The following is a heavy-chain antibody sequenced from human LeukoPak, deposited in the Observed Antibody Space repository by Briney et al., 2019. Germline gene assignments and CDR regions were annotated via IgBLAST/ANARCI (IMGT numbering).Heavy chain of an antibody. CDR3: AGRRVLDASFDY. CDR2: IYSGDNT. Sequence: GGSLRLSCAASGFTVSNNYMSWVRQAPGKGLEWVSVIYSGDNTYYVESVKGRFTITRDNSKNTLFLQMNRLRAEDTAVYYCAGRRVLDASFDYWGQGTLVTVSS. D-gene: IGHD3-16*01. CDR1: GFTVSNNY. J-gene: IGHJ4*02. V-gene: IGHV3-66*02.